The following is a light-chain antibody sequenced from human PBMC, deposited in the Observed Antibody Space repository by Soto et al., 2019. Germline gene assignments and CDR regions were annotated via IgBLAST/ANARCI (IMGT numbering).Light chain of an antibody. CDR3: GTWDSSLSAVV. CDR1: SSNIGNNY. V-gene: IGLV1-51*01. CDR2: DNS. J-gene: IGLJ2*01. Sequence: QSVLTQPPSVSAAPGQKVTISCSGSSSNIGNNYVSWYQHLPGTAPKLLIYDNSKRPSGIPDRFSGSKSGTSATLGITGLQTGDEADYYCGTWDSSLSAVVFGGGTKLTGL.